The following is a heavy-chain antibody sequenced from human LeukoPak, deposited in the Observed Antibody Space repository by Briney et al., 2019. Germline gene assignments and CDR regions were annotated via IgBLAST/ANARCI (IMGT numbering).Heavy chain of an antibody. D-gene: IGHD5-18*01. V-gene: IGHV4-59*08. Sequence: SETLSLTCTVSGGSISSYYWSWIRQPPGKGLEWIGYIYYSGSTNYNPSLKSRVTMSVDTSKNQFSLKLSSVTAADTAVYYCARHFLGRGGYSYGLIDYWGQGTLVTVSS. J-gene: IGHJ4*02. CDR3: ARHFLGRGGYSYGLIDY. CDR2: IYYSGST. CDR1: GGSISSYY.